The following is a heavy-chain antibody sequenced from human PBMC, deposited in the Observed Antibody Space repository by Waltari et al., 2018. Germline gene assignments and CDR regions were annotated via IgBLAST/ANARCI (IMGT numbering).Heavy chain of an antibody. CDR2: IKQDGSEK. Sequence: EVQLVESGGGLVQPRGSLRLSCAASGFTFSSYWMSWVRQAPGKGLEWVANIKQDGSEKYYVDSVKGRFTISRDNAKNSLYLQMNSLRAEDTAVYYCTRAQRGYYDSSGYYAPWGQGTLVTVSS. D-gene: IGHD3-22*01. V-gene: IGHV3-7*04. CDR3: TRAQRGYYDSSGYYAP. J-gene: IGHJ5*02. CDR1: GFTFSSYW.